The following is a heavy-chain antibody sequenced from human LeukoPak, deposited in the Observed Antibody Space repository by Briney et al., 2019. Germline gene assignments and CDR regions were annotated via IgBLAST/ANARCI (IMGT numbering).Heavy chain of an antibody. Sequence: SVKVSCKASGGTFSSYAISWVRQAPGQGLEWMGGIIPIFGTANYAQKFQGRVTITTDESTSTAYMELSSLRSEDTAVYYCATSTYYYDSSGYYYDNWFDPWGQGTLVTVSS. CDR3: ATSTYYYDSSGYYYDNWFDP. CDR2: IIPIFGTA. CDR1: GGTFSSYA. D-gene: IGHD3-22*01. J-gene: IGHJ5*02. V-gene: IGHV1-69*05.